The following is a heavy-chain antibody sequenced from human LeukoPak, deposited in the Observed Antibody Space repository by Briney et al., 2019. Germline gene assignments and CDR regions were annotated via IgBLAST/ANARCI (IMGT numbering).Heavy chain of an antibody. J-gene: IGHJ4*02. CDR2: IYFSGST. CDR1: GGSISSVGYY. D-gene: IGHD5-18*01. CDR3: ARRFGYAYGRLDY. Sequence: SETLSLTCTVSGGSISSVGYYWDWIRQPPGKGLEWIGNIYFSGSTYYNPSLKSRVAISVDTSKNQFSLELTSVTAADPAVYYCARRFGYAYGRLDYWGQGTLVTVSS. V-gene: IGHV4-39*01.